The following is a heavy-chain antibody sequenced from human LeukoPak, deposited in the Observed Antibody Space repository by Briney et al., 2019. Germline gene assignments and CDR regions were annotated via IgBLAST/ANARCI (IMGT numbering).Heavy chain of an antibody. D-gene: IGHD6-19*01. V-gene: IGHV3-21*01. J-gene: IGHJ3*02. Sequence: NPGGSLRLSCAASGFTFSSYSMNWVRQAPGKGLEWVSSISSSSSYIYYADSVKGRFTISRDNAKNSLYLQMNSLRAEDTAVYYCARKSSGWYADAFDIWGQGTLVTVSS. CDR3: ARKSSGWYADAFDI. CDR2: ISSSSSYI. CDR1: GFTFSSYS.